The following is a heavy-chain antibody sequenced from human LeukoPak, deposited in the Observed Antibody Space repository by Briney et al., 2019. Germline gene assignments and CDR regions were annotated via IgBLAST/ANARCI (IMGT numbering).Heavy chain of an antibody. CDR1: GFTFSSYA. CDR2: ISSSSSYI. Sequence: PGGSLRLSCAASGFTFSSYAMSWVRQAPGKGLEWVSSISSSSSYIYYADSVKGRFTISRDNAKNSLYLQMNSLRAEDMAVYYCARDSSPGLWGQGTLVTVSS. V-gene: IGHV3-21*01. CDR3: ARDSSPGL. J-gene: IGHJ4*02.